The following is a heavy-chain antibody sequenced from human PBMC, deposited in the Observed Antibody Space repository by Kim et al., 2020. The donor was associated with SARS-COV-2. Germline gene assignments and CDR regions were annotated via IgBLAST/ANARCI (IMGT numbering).Heavy chain of an antibody. J-gene: IGHJ6*02. Sequence: GGSLRLSCAASGFTFSSYAMHWVRQAPGKGLEWVAVISYDGSNKYYADSVKGRFTISRDNSKNTLYLQMNSLRAEDTAVYYCARDLYSSSWYNRGYPGYYYYYGMDVWGQGTTVTVSS. CDR1: GFTFSSYA. D-gene: IGHD6-13*01. V-gene: IGHV3-30*04. CDR3: ARDLYSSSWYNRGYPGYYYYYGMDV. CDR2: ISYDGSNK.